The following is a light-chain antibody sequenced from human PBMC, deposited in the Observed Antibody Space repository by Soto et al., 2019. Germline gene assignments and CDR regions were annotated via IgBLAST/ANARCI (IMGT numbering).Light chain of an antibody. CDR2: DAS. V-gene: IGKV3-11*01. CDR3: QQRSNWLT. CDR1: QSVSSY. Sequence: EIVLTQSPATLSLSPGERATLSCRASQSVSSYLAWYQQKPGRAPRLLIYDASNRATGIPARFSGSGSGTDFTLTISSLEPEAFAVYYCQQRSNWLTFGGGTKVEIK. J-gene: IGKJ4*01.